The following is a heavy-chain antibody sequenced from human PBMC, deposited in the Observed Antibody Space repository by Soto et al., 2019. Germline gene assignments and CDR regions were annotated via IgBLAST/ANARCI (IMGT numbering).Heavy chain of an antibody. CDR3: ARLEHNFGPHDY. V-gene: IGHV1-46*01. CDR1: GYTFTSYY. CDR2: INPSGGST. J-gene: IGHJ4*02. Sequence: ASVKVSCKASGYTFTSYYMHWVRQAPGQGLEWMGIINPSGGSTSYAQKFQGRVTMTRDTSTSTVYMELRSLRSDDSAVYYCARLEHNFGPHDYWGQGTLVTVSS. D-gene: IGHD1-1*01.